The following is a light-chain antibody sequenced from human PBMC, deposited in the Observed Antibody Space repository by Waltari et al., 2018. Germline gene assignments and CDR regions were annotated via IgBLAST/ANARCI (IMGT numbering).Light chain of an antibody. CDR3: MQALETIFT. V-gene: IGKV2-28*01. J-gene: IGKJ3*01. CDR1: QSLLNSNGYTY. CDR2: LGS. Sequence: DIVMTQSPLSLSVIPGEPASISCRSSQSLLNSNGYTYLDWYLQKPGQSPQLLFYLGSYRASGVPDRFSGSGSGTDFTLKISRVEAEDVGVYYCMQALETIFTFGPGTKVDIK.